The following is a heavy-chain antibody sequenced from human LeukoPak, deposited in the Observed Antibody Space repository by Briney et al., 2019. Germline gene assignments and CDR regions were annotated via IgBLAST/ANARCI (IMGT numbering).Heavy chain of an antibody. V-gene: IGHV3-21*04. CDR3: ARRAGEHSHPYDY. CDR2: ISSSSSYI. CDR1: GFTFSSYS. Sequence: GGSLRLSCAASGFTFSSYSMNWVRQAPGKGLEWVSSISSSSSYIYYADSVKGRFTISRDNAKKSLYLQMNSLRAEDTAVYYCARRAGEHSHPYDYWGQGTLVTVSS. J-gene: IGHJ4*02. D-gene: IGHD4-17*01.